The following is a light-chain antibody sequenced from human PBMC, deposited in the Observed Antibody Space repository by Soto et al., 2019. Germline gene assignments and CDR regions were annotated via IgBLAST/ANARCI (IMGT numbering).Light chain of an antibody. CDR1: QSVSRN. J-gene: IGKJ1*01. CDR2: GAS. CDR3: QQSNNWPLT. Sequence: EIVMTQSPATLSVSPGERATLSCRASQSVSRNLAWYQQKPGQAPRLLIYGASARATGVPARFSGSGSGTDFTLTISSLQSEDFAVYFCQQSNNWPLTFGQGTKVEIK. V-gene: IGKV3-15*01.